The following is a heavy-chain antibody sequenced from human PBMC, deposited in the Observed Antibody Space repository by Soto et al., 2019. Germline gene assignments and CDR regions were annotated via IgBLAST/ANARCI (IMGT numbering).Heavy chain of an antibody. CDR2: ISSSGGTI. D-gene: IGHD3-3*01. V-gene: IGHV3-11*01. Sequence: QVQLVESGGGLVKPGGSLRLSCAASGFTFSDYYMSWIRQAPGKGLEWVSYISSSGGTIYYADSVKGRFTISRDNAKNSLYLQMNSLRAEDTAVYYCARGGEIPRNYDFWSGYYTAGIDYWGQGTLVTVSS. CDR1: GFTFSDYY. J-gene: IGHJ4*02. CDR3: ARGGEIPRNYDFWSGYYTAGIDY.